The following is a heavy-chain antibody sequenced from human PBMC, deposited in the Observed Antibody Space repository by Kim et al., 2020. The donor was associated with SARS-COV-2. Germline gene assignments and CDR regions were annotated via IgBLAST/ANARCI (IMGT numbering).Heavy chain of an antibody. Sequence: SGPTLVNPTQTLTLTCTFSGFSLSRNGVGVAWIRQPPGKALEWLSTIYWDDEERFNSSLKSRLTITKDTSKNQVVLIMTNMDPVDTATYYCAHRRPLEGNHFDYWGQGTLVTVSS. V-gene: IGHV2-5*02. J-gene: IGHJ4*02. CDR1: GFSLSRNGVG. CDR2: IYWDDEE. CDR3: AHRRPLEGNHFDY. D-gene: IGHD3-10*01.